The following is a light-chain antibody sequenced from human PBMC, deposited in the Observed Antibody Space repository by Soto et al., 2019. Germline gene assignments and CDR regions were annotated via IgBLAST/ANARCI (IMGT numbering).Light chain of an antibody. CDR3: QQRGGWPLT. Sequence: EIVLTQSPATLSLSPGERATLSCRASQSVNTYLAWYQQKPGQAPRLLIYDAFNRATGIPARLSGSGSGTDFTLTISSLEPEDFAVYYCQQRGGWPLTFGGGTKVDIK. J-gene: IGKJ4*01. CDR1: QSVNTY. CDR2: DAF. V-gene: IGKV3-11*01.